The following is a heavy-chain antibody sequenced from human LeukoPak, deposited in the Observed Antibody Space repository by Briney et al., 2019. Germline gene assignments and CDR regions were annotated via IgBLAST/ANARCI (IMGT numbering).Heavy chain of an antibody. J-gene: IGHJ4*02. V-gene: IGHV4-59*08. D-gene: IGHD1-26*01. CDR3: ARHAPSPHSGNNAY. Sequence: KASETLSLTCTVSCGSISSYYWIWIRQPPGKGLEWLGYIYYSGNPNYNPSLKSRVTISVDTSKNQFSLKLNSVTAADTAVYYCARHAPSPHSGNNAYWGQGTLVAVSS. CDR1: CGSISSYY. CDR2: IYYSGNP.